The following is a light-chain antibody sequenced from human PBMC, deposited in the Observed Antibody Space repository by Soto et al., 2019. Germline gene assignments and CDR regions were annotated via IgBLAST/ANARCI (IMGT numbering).Light chain of an antibody. Sequence: SYELTQPPSVSVAPGQTARITCGGNNIGSKSVHWYQQRPGQAPVLVLYDDSNRPSGIPGRFSGSNSGSTATLTISSVEAGDEADYFCQVWDISSDQYLFGTGTKLTVL. V-gene: IGLV3-21*02. J-gene: IGLJ1*01. CDR3: QVWDISSDQYL. CDR2: DDS. CDR1: NIGSKS.